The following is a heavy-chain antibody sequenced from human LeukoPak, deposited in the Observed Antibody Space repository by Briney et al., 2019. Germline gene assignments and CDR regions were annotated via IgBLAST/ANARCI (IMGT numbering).Heavy chain of an antibody. CDR3: ARGAIRGARGLGDY. Sequence: WGTLCLSCAASGGTISSYSMNWGRQAPGKGLERVAIISYDCSNRYFSDSVKGRCTTSTVDSKNNVFLLMHSLVAEDTAVFYCARGAIRGARGLGDYWGQGTLVTVSS. J-gene: IGHJ4*02. V-gene: IGHV3-30*03. D-gene: IGHD3-10*01. CDR2: ISYDCSNR. CDR1: GGTISSYS.